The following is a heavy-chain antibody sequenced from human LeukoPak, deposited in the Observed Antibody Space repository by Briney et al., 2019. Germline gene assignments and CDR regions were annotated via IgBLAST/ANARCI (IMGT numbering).Heavy chain of an antibody. D-gene: IGHD2-2*01. CDR2: ISSSSSYI. J-gene: IGHJ3*02. V-gene: IGHV3-21*01. CDR3: ASSTSALDDAFDI. Sequence: TAGGSLRLSCAASGFTFSSYSMNWVRQAPGKGLEWVSSISSSSSYIYYADSVKGRFTISRDNAKNSLYLQMNSLRAEDTAVYYCASSTSALDDAFDIRGQGTMVTVSS. CDR1: GFTFSSYS.